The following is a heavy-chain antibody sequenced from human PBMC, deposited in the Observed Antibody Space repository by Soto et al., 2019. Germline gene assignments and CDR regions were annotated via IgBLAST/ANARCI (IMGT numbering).Heavy chain of an antibody. CDR1: GYSISSTNW. CDR3: ARINSYGARFLAD. D-gene: IGHD3-3*01. J-gene: IGHJ4*02. V-gene: IGHV4-28*01. Sequence: PSETLSLTCAVSGYSISSTNWCGWIRQPPGKGLEWIGYIYYSGSAYYNPSLNSRVTLSVDTSKNQFSLKLRSVTAVDTAVYYCARINSYGARFLADWGQGIPVTVSS. CDR2: IYYSGSA.